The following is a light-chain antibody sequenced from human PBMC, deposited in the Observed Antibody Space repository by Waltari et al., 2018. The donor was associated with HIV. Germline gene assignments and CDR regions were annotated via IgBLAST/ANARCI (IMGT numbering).Light chain of an antibody. V-gene: IGLV3-21*02. Sequence: SYVLTQAPSVSVAPGQTAAMSCGNLGNYSVQWYRQRPGRAPVLVVLDDTDRPSGIPARISGAKSGNRATLTISCVEAGDEAVYYCQVWDRSYKEAVFGGGT. J-gene: IGLJ2*01. CDR1: NLGNYS. CDR3: QVWDRSYKEAV. CDR2: DDT.